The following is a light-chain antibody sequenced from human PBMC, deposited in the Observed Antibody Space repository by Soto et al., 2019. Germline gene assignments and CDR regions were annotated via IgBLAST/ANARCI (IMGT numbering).Light chain of an antibody. CDR3: QQYLSYPSI. J-gene: IGKJ2*01. V-gene: IGKV1-8*01. Sequence: AIRMIQSPSSISASTGDRVTITWRASQGISSFLAWYQQKPGKAPKLLIYAAATLQRGAPSRFNASGFGTDFTLTISRLQSEDFATYFCQQYLSYPSIFGHGTKLEI. CDR1: QGISSF. CDR2: AAA.